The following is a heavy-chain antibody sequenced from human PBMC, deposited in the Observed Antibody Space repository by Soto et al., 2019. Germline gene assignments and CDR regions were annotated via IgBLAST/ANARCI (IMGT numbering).Heavy chain of an antibody. J-gene: IGHJ6*02. V-gene: IGHV1-69*13. CDR2: IIPIFGTA. CDR1: GGTSSSYA. CDR3: ARETGYYYDSSGYRLYGMDV. Sequence: SVKVSCKASGGTSSSYAISWVRQAPGQGLEWMGGIIPIFGTANYAQKFQGRVTITADESTSTAYMELSSLRSEDTAVYYCARETGYYYDSSGYRLYGMDVWGQGTTVTVSS. D-gene: IGHD3-22*01.